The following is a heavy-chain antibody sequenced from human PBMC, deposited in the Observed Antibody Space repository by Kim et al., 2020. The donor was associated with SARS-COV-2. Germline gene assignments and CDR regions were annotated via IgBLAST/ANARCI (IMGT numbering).Heavy chain of an antibody. V-gene: IGHV3-23*01. CDR1: GFTFSTFA. D-gene: IGHD6-19*01. J-gene: IGHJ4*01. Sequence: GGSLRLSCAASGFTFSTFAMSWVRQAPGKGLEWVSVISADGNARLYADSVKGQFTISRDDSKNTLYLQMGSLRAEDTAIYYCAKLPGQWLRQGPHYF. CDR2: ISADGNAR. CDR3: AKLPGQWLRQGPHYF.